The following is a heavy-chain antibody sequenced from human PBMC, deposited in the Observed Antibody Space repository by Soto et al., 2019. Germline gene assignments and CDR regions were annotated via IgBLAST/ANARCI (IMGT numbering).Heavy chain of an antibody. CDR1: GYSFTSYV. V-gene: IGHV1-3*01. Sequence: ASVKVSCKASGYSFTSYVMHWVRQAPGQRLEWMGWINSGNGNTKYSQNFQGRVTISRDTSASTAYMELSSLRSEDTGVYYCVRDDFGLGLDYWGLGTLVTVSS. D-gene: IGHD1-26*01. J-gene: IGHJ4*02. CDR2: INSGNGNT. CDR3: VRDDFGLGLDY.